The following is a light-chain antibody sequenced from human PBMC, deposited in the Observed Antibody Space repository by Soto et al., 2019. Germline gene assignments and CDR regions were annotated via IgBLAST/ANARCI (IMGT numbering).Light chain of an antibody. CDR2: DVS. CDR1: SSDVGGYNY. V-gene: IGLV2-14*03. Sequence: QSVLTQPASVSGSPGQSINISCTGASSDVGGYNYVSWYQQYPGKAPKLMIFDVSNRPSGVSNRFSGSKSGNTASLTISGLQAEDEADYYCSSYARSGNYVFGSGTKVTVL. J-gene: IGLJ1*01. CDR3: SSYARSGNYV.